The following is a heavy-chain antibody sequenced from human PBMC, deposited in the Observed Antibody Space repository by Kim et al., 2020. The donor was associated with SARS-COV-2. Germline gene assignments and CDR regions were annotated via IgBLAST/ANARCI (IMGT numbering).Heavy chain of an antibody. V-gene: IGHV3-53*01. CDR3: ARGDTAIDY. CDR2: GGDT. J-gene: IGHJ4*02. D-gene: IGHD5-18*01. Sequence: GGDTYYADAVKDRFTISRDKSKNTVYLQMNSLRVEDTAVYYCARGDTAIDYWGQGTLVTVSS.